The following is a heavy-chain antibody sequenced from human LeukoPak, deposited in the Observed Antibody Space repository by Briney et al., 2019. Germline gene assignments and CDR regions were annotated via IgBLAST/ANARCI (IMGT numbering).Heavy chain of an antibody. CDR3: ASGDYYGSGSYSDY. V-gene: IGHV1-18*01. CDR2: ISAYNGNT. CDR1: GYTFTSYG. D-gene: IGHD3-10*01. Sequence: ASVKVSCKASGYTFTSYGISWVRQAPGQGLEWRGWISAYNGNTNDAQKVQGRVTMTTDTSTSTAYMELRSLRSDDTAVYYCASGDYYGSGSYSDYWGQGTLVTVSS. J-gene: IGHJ4*02.